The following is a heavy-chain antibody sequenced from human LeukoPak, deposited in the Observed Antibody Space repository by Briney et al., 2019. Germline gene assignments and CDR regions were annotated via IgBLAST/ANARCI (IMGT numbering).Heavy chain of an antibody. Sequence: SETLSLTCTVSGASITGYYWTWIRQPPGKGLEWIGYIYSSANRDLNPSLKSRVTISVDASKSQVSLKLFSVTASDTALYYCARSPFGAGVGATSWYFDLWGRGTLVTVSS. CDR1: GASITGYY. V-gene: IGHV4-4*08. CDR3: ARSPFGAGVGATSWYFDL. J-gene: IGHJ2*01. D-gene: IGHD1-26*01. CDR2: IYSSANR.